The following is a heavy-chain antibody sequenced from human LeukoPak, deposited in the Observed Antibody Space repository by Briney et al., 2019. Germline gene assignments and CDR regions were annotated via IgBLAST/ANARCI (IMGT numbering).Heavy chain of an antibody. D-gene: IGHD6-13*01. Sequence: PGGSLRLSCAASGFTVSTYWMHSVRQAPGKGLGWVARINVEGNYIDYAESVKGRFTISRDSAKNTLYLQMNSLRADDTAVYFCANYLAEGGRFEGLGRLDPWGQGTLVTVSS. V-gene: IGHV3-74*01. CDR2: INVEGNYI. CDR3: ANYLAEGGRFEGLGRLDP. CDR1: GFTVSTYW. J-gene: IGHJ5*02.